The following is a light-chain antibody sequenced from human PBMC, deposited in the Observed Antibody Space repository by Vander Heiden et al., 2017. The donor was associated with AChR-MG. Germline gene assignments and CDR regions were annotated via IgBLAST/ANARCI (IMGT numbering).Light chain of an antibody. CDR2: LNSDGSH. J-gene: IGLJ2*01. V-gene: IGLV4-69*01. CDR1: SGHSSYA. Sequence: QLVLTQSPSASASLGAPVKLTCTLSSGHSSYAIAWHQQQPEKGPRYLMKLNSDGSHSKGDGIPDRFSGSSTGAERYLTISRLQSEDEADYYCQTWGTGMVFGGGTKLTVL. CDR3: QTWGTGMV.